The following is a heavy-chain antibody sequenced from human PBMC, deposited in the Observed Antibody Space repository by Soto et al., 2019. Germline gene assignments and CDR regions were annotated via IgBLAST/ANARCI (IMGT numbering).Heavy chain of an antibody. CDR1: GFTVSSNY. J-gene: IGHJ5*02. V-gene: IGHV3-53*04. D-gene: IGHD1-26*01. Sequence: EVQLVESGGGLVQPGGSLRLSCAASGFTVSSNYMSWVRQAPGKGLEWVSVIYSGGSTYYADSVKGRFTISRHNSKNTRYLQMNSLRAEDAAVYYGARDTGGRRSWFAPWGQGTLVSVSS. CDR3: ARDTGGRRSWFAP. CDR2: IYSGGST.